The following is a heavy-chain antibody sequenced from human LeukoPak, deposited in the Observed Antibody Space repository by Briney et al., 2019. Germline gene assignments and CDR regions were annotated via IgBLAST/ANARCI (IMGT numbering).Heavy chain of an antibody. V-gene: IGHV4-59*01. J-gene: IGHJ3*02. D-gene: IGHD5-18*01. CDR3: ARDGDTAMILFAFDI. CDR2: ISYFGST. Sequence: SETLSLTCTVSGGSISSFYWSWIRQPPGKGPEWIGYISYFGSTNYNPSLESRVTMSVDTSKNQFSLKLSSMTAADTAVYYCARDGDTAMILFAFDIWGQGTMVTVSS. CDR1: GGSISSFY.